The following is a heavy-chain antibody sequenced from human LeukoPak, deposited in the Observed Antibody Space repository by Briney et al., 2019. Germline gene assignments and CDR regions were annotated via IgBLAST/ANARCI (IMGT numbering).Heavy chain of an antibody. D-gene: IGHD3-16*01. CDR2: ISYDGNNQ. CDR3: AKDAGDQGYFDY. Sequence: GRSLRLSCAASGFTFRSYAMHWVRQAPGTGLEWVSFISYDGNNQYYADSVKGRFTISRDNSKNTLYLQMNSLRTGDTAVYYCAKDAGDQGYFDYWGQGTLVTVSS. CDR1: GFTFRSYA. V-gene: IGHV3-30*04. J-gene: IGHJ4*02.